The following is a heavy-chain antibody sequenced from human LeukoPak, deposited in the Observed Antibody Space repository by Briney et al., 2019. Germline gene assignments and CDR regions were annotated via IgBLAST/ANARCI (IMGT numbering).Heavy chain of an antibody. V-gene: IGHV1-8*03. D-gene: IGHD3-3*01. CDR3: ARGNGYYSDYYYYYMDV. CDR1: GYTFTSYD. Sequence: ASVKVSCKASGYTFTSYDINWVRQATGQGLEWMGWMNPNSGNTGYAQKFQGRVTITRNTSISTAYMELSSLRSEDTAVYYCARGNGYYSDYYYYYMDVWGKGTTVTISS. J-gene: IGHJ6*03. CDR2: MNPNSGNT.